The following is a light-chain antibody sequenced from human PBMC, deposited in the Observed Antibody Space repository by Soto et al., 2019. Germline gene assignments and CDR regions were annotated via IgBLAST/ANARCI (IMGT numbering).Light chain of an antibody. V-gene: IGKV3-20*01. J-gene: IGKJ5*01. Sequence: EIVLTQSPGTLSLSPVERATLSCRASETFSNRYLAWYQQKPGQAPRLLIYGASRRATGIPDRFSGSGSGTDFTLTISRLEPEDFAVYFCQQFGSSFITFGQGTRLEIK. CDR1: ETFSNRY. CDR2: GAS. CDR3: QQFGSSFIT.